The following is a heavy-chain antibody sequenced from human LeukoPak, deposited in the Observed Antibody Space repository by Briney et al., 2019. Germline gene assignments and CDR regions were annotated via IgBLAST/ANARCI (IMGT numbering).Heavy chain of an antibody. CDR2: ISSSSSTI. CDR3: AREESGFLEWLSNYYYYMDV. Sequence: GGSLRLSCAASGFTFSDYYMSWIRQAPGKGLEWVSYISSSSSTIYYADSVKGRFTISRDNAKNSLYLQMNSLRAEDTAVYYCAREESGFLEWLSNYYYYMDVWGKGTTVTVSS. V-gene: IGHV3-11*04. J-gene: IGHJ6*03. CDR1: GFTFSDYY. D-gene: IGHD3-3*01.